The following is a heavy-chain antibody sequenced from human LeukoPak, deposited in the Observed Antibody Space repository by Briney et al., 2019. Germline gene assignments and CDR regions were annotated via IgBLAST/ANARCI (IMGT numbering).Heavy chain of an antibody. CDR1: GFTFSSYG. CDR3: AKVVYSSGYYFGY. J-gene: IGHJ4*02. V-gene: IGHV3-30*18. CDR2: ISFGGSNK. Sequence: GGSLRLSCAASGFTFSSYGMHWVRQAPGKGLEWVAAISFGGSNKYYADSVKGRFTISRDNSRNTLYLKMNRLRPGDTAVYYCAKVVYSSGYYFGYWGQGSLVTLS. D-gene: IGHD5-18*01.